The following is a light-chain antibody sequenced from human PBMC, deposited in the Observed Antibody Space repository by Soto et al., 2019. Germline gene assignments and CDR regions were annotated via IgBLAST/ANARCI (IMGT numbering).Light chain of an antibody. J-gene: IGKJ3*01. V-gene: IGKV3-20*01. CDR2: GAS. CDR1: QSVTSDF. Sequence: ETVMTQSPVTLSVSPGDTATLSCRASQSVTSDFLVWYQQKPGQAPRLLIYGASSRATGIPDRFSGSGSGTDFILTISRLEPEDFAVYYCQHYDNTPPSVTFGPGTKVDIK. CDR3: QHYDNTPPSVT.